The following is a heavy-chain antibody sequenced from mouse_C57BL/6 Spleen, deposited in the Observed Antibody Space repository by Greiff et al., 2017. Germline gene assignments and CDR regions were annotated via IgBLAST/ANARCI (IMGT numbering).Heavy chain of an antibody. V-gene: IGHV3-6*01. Sequence: EVKVEESGPGLVKPSQSLSLTCSVTGYSITSGYYWNWIRQFPGNKLEWMGYISYDGSNNYNPSLKNRISITRDTSKNQFFLKLNSVTTEDTATYYCARASLHWYFDVWGTGTTVTVSS. CDR3: ARASLHWYFDV. D-gene: IGHD6-2*01. CDR2: ISYDGSN. J-gene: IGHJ1*03. CDR1: GYSITSGYY.